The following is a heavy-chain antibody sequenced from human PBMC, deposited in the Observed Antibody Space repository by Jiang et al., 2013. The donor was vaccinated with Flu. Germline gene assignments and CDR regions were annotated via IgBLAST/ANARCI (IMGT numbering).Heavy chain of an antibody. D-gene: IGHD6-13*01. CDR2: IDQSGAI. CDR1: GYSITSGYY. Sequence: GPGLVKSSETLSLTCAVSGYSITSGYYWGWIRQAPGKGLEWIGSIDQSGAIYYNPSLKSRVTMSVDTSKNQFSLRLSSVTAADTAVYYCARHRMVPSRFDPWGQGTQVTVSS. J-gene: IGHJ5*02. V-gene: IGHV4-38-2*01. CDR3: ARHRMVPSRFDP.